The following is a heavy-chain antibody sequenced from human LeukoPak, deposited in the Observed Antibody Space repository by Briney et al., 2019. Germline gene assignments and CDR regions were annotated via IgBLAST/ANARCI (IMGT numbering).Heavy chain of an antibody. CDR1: GYTFTSYG. D-gene: IGHD3-3*01. J-gene: IGHJ4*02. Sequence: GASVKVSCKASGYTFTSYGISWVRQAPGQGLEWMGWISAYNGNTNYAQKLQGRVTMTTDTSTSTAYMELRSQRSDDTAVYYCARDLRFLEWLSYFDYWGQGTLVTVSS. V-gene: IGHV1-18*01. CDR2: ISAYNGNT. CDR3: ARDLRFLEWLSYFDY.